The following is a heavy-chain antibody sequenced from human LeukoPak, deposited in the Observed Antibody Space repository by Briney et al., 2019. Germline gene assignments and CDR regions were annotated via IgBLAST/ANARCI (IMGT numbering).Heavy chain of an antibody. CDR2: IWYDGSNK. CDR3: ARDGFDTAIFDY. CDR1: GFTFSSYG. D-gene: IGHD5-18*01. Sequence: PGGSLRLSCAASGFTFSSYGMHWVRQAPGKGLEWVAVIWYDGSNKYYADFVKGRFTISRGNSKNTLYLQLNTLRAEDTAVYYCARDGFDTAIFDYWGQGTLVTVSS. J-gene: IGHJ4*02. V-gene: IGHV3-33*01.